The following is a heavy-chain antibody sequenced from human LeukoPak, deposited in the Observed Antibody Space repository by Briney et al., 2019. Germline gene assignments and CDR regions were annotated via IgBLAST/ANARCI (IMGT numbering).Heavy chain of an antibody. V-gene: IGHV3-48*03. CDR1: GFTFSSYE. D-gene: IGHD3-16*01. J-gene: IGHJ4*02. Sequence: GGSLRLSCAASGFTFSSYEMNWVRQAPGKGLEWVSYISSSGSTIYYADSVKGRFTISRDNAKNSLYLQMNSLRAEDTAVYYCASQIGDPYYFDYWGQGTLVTVSS. CDR2: ISSSGSTI. CDR3: ASQIGDPYYFDY.